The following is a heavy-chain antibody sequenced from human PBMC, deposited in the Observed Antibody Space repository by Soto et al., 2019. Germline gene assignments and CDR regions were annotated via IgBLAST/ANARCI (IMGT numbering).Heavy chain of an antibody. V-gene: IGHV3-15*07. CDR1: GFTFSNAW. CDR2: IKSKTDGGTT. CDR3: TTDWGSGWSLYYYYGMDV. Sequence: PGGSLRLSCAASGFTFSNAWMNWVRQAPGKGLEWVGRIKSKTDGGTTDYAAPVKGRFTIARDDSKNTLYLQMNSLKAEDTAVYYCTTDWGSGWSLYYYYGMDVWGQGITVTSP. J-gene: IGHJ6*02. D-gene: IGHD6-13*01.